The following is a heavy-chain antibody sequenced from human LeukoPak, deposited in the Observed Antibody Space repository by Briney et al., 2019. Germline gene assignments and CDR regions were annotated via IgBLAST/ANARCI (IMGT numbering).Heavy chain of an antibody. CDR2: ISYDGSNK. CDR1: GFTFSSYA. CDR3: AKNKRGYSYGPDAFDI. Sequence: SGVSLRLSCAASGFTFSSYAMHWVRQAPGKGLEWVAVISYDGSNKYYADSVKGRFTISRDNSKNTLYLQMNSLKAEDTAVYYCAKNKRGYSYGPDAFDIWGQGTMVTVSS. D-gene: IGHD5-18*01. J-gene: IGHJ3*02. V-gene: IGHV3-30*18.